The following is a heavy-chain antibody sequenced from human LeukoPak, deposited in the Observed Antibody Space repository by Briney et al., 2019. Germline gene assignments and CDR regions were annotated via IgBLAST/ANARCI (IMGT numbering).Heavy chain of an antibody. V-gene: IGHV3-30*02. D-gene: IGHD2-2*01. CDR3: AKDQEYQLPYYFDY. Sequence: GGSLRLSCAASGCTFSSYGMHWVRQAPGKGLEWEAFIRYDGSNKYYADSVKGRFTISRDNSKNTLYLQMNSLRAEDTAVYYCAKDQEYQLPYYFDYWGQGTLVTVSS. J-gene: IGHJ4*02. CDR1: GCTFSSYG. CDR2: IRYDGSNK.